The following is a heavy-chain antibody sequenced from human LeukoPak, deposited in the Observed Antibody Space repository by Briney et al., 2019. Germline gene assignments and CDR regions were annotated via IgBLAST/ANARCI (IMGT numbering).Heavy chain of an antibody. CDR3: ARVVGAMSTLNFDY. D-gene: IGHD1-26*01. J-gene: IGHJ4*02. CDR2: INPNSGGT. V-gene: IGHV1-2*02. Sequence: GASVKVSCKASGYTFTGYYMHWVRQAPGQGLEWMGWINPNSGGTNYAQKFQGRVTMTRDTSFSTAYMELSRLRSDDTAVYYCARVVGAMSTLNFDYWGQGTLVTVSS. CDR1: GYTFTGYY.